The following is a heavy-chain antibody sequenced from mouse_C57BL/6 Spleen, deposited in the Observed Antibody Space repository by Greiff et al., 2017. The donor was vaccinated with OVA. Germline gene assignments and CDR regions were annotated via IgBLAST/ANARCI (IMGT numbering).Heavy chain of an antibody. Sequence: EVKLVESEGGLVQPGSSMKLSCTASGFTFSDYYMAWVRQVPEKGLEWVANINYDGSSTYYLDSLKSRFIISRDNAKNILYLQMSSLKSEDTATYYGARRYYYGSSYYFDYWGQGTTLTVSS. V-gene: IGHV5-16*02. CDR1: GFTFSDYY. J-gene: IGHJ2*01. CDR2: INYDGSST. CDR3: ARRYYYGSSYYFDY. D-gene: IGHD1-1*01.